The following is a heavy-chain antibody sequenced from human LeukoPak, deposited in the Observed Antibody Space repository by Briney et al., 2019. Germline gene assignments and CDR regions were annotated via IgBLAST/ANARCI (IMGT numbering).Heavy chain of an antibody. D-gene: IGHD3-3*01. V-gene: IGHV1-69*04. CDR1: GGTFSYYA. CDR2: IIPILGIT. J-gene: IGHJ4*02. Sequence: SVKVSCKASGGTFSYYAISWVREAPGQGLEWMGRIIPILGITNYAQKFQGRVTITADKSTSTAYMELSSLRSEDTAVYYCARSHNDFGVDYWGQGSLVTVSS. CDR3: ARSHNDFGVDY.